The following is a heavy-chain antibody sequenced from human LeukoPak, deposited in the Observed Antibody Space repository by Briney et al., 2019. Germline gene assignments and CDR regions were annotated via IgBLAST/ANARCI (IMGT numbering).Heavy chain of an antibody. V-gene: IGHV1-18*01. CDR1: GYIFTSYG. CDR2: ISTNKGNT. CDR3: VRDIQWRFDP. Sequence: GASVTVSCKASGYIFTSYGISWVQQAPGQGLEWMGWISTNKGNTNYAQRLQGRVTMTTDTSTSTAYMELRSLRSDDTAIYYCVRDIQWRFDPWGQGTLVTVSS. J-gene: IGHJ5*02. D-gene: IGHD2-8*01.